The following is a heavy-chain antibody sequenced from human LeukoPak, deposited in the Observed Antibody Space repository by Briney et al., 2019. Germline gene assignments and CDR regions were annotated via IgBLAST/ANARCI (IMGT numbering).Heavy chain of an antibody. J-gene: IGHJ6*03. CDR1: GFTFSSYW. D-gene: IGHD3-3*01. V-gene: IGHV3-7*01. Sequence: GGSLRLSCAASGFTFSSYWMSWVRQAPGKGLEWVANIKQDGSEKYYVDSVKGRFTISRDNAKNSLYLQMNSLRAEDTAVYYCARDWSHYDFWSGARYYYYYYMDVWGKGTTVTVSS. CDR2: IKQDGSEK. CDR3: ARDWSHYDFWSGARYYYYYYMDV.